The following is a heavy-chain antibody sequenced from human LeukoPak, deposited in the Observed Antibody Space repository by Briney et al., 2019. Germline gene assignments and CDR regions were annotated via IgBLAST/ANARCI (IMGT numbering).Heavy chain of an antibody. CDR1: GYTFTDYY. J-gene: IGHJ4*02. D-gene: IGHD3-22*01. CDR3: ARDSSEAMIAPDY. CDR2: INPNSGGT. V-gene: IGHV1-2*02. Sequence: ASVKVSCKASGYTFTDYYIHWVRQAPGQGLEWMGWINPNSGGTNYAQKFQGRVTMTRDTSTSTVYMELSSLRSEDTAVYYCARDSSEAMIAPDYWGQGTPVTVSS.